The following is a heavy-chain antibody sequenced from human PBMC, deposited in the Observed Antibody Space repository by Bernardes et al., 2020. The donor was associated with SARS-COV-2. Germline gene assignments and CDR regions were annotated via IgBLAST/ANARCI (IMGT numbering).Heavy chain of an antibody. V-gene: IGHV3-23*01. CDR1: GFTFSSSA. Sequence: GGSLRLSCKASGFTFSSSAMNWVRQTPGKGLEWVASVVGSGDSTYYADSMKGRFSISRDNSKNTVYLHMNSLTGEDTAVYYCVKEGPRIRGVTGAVADFWGQGTAVTVSA. J-gene: IGHJ4*02. CDR3: VKEGPRIRGVTGAVADF. CDR2: VVGSGDST. D-gene: IGHD3-10*01.